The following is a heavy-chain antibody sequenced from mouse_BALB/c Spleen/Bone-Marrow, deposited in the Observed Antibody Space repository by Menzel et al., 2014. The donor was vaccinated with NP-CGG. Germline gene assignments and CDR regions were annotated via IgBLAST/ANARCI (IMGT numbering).Heavy chain of an antibody. Sequence: EVQLVESGPELVKPGSSMKISCKASGYSFTGYTMNWVKQSHGKNLEWIGLINPYNGGTSYNQKFKGKATLTVNKSSSTAYMELLSLTSEDSAVYYCARENYGSSYGFAYWGQGTQVTASA. D-gene: IGHD1-1*01. V-gene: IGHV1-26*01. CDR2: INPYNGGT. CDR3: ARENYGSSYGFAY. CDR1: GYSFTGYT. J-gene: IGHJ3*01.